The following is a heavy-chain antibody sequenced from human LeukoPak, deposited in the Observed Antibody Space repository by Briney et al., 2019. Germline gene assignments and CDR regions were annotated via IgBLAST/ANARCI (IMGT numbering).Heavy chain of an antibody. D-gene: IGHD1-14*01. CDR2: IYYSGST. Sequence: SETLSLTCTVSGDSISSYYCSWIRQPPGKGLEWIGYIYYSGSTNYNPSLKSRVTISVDTSKNQFSLKLSSVTAADTAVYYCARFAVTTPYGMDVWGQGTTVTVSS. CDR1: GDSISSYY. CDR3: ARFAVTTPYGMDV. J-gene: IGHJ6*02. V-gene: IGHV4-59*12.